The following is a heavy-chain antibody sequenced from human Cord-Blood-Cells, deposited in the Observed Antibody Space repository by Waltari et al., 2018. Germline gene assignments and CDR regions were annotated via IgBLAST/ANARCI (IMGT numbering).Heavy chain of an antibody. CDR2: ISPNSGGT. Sequence: QVQLVQSGAEVKKPGASVKVSCKASGYTFTGYYMHWVRQAPGQGLEWRRWISPNSGGTNYAQKFQGWVTMTRDTSISTAYMELSRLRSDDTAVYYCASTQIAEDAFDIWGQGTMVTVSS. J-gene: IGHJ3*02. V-gene: IGHV1-2*04. CDR1: GYTFTGYY. CDR3: ASTQIAEDAFDI. D-gene: IGHD3-22*01.